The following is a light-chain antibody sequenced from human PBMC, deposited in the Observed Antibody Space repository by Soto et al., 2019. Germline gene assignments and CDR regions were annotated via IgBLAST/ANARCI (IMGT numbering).Light chain of an antibody. Sequence: QSALTQPPSVSGSPGQSVAISCTGTSSDVGSYNRVSWYQQPPGAAPKLMIYEVSNRPSGVPDRFSGSKSGNTASLTISGLQAEDEADYYCNSYTGSSTDGFGTGTKAPS. CDR1: SSDVGSYNR. CDR2: EVS. V-gene: IGLV2-18*02. J-gene: IGLJ1*01. CDR3: NSYTGSSTDG.